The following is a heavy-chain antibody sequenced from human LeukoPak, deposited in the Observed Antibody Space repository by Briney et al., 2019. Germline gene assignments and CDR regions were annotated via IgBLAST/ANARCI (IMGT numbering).Heavy chain of an antibody. CDR2: INAGNGNT. V-gene: IGHV1-3*01. Sequence: GASVKVSCKASGYTFTSYAMRWVRQAPGQRLEWMGWINAGNGNTKYSQKFQGRVTITRDTSASTAYMELSSLRSEDTAVYYCARVCGSYSWAFDYWGQGTLVTVSS. CDR1: GYTFTSYA. D-gene: IGHD1-26*01. J-gene: IGHJ4*02. CDR3: ARVCGSYSWAFDY.